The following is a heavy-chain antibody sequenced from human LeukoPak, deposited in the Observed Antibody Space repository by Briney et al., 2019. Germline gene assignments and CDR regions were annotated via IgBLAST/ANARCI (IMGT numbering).Heavy chain of an antibody. CDR1: GYTFTGYY. CDR3: ARAGSSSRWVNDY. J-gene: IGHJ4*02. Sequence: ASVKVSCKASGYTFTGYYMHWVRQAPGQGLEWMGWINPNSGGTNYAQKFQGRVTMTRDTSISTAYMELSRLTFDDTAVYYCARAGSSSRWVNDYWGQGTLVTVSS. D-gene: IGHD6-13*01. CDR2: INPNSGGT. V-gene: IGHV1-2*02.